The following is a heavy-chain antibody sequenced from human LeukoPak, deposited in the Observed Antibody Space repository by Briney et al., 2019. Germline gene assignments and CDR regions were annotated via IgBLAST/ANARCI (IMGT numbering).Heavy chain of an antibody. Sequence: PSETLSLTCTVSGGSISSSSYYWGWIRQPPGKGLEWLGSIYYSGSTYYNPSLKNRVTISVDTSKNQFSLKLSSVTAADTAVYYCARVMKGPFSSGYYYYMDVWGKGTTVTVSS. CDR1: GGSISSSSYY. V-gene: IGHV4-39*07. CDR3: ARVMKGPFSSGYYYYMDV. CDR2: IYYSGST. D-gene: IGHD3-16*01. J-gene: IGHJ6*03.